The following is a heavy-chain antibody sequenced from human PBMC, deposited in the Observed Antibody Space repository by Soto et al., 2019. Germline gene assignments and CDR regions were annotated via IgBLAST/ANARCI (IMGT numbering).Heavy chain of an antibody. J-gene: IGHJ2*01. Sequence: ASVKVSCKASGYTFTSYGISWVRQAPGQGLEWMGWISAYNGNTNYAQKLQGRVTMTTDTSTSTAYMEPRSLRSDDTAVYYCARAGYDILTGYSKYWYFDLWGRGTLVTVSS. CDR3: ARAGYDILTGYSKYWYFDL. CDR2: ISAYNGNT. D-gene: IGHD3-9*01. CDR1: GYTFTSYG. V-gene: IGHV1-18*01.